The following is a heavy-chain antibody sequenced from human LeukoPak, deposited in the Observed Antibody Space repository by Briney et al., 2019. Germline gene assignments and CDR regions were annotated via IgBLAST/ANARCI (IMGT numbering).Heavy chain of an antibody. Sequence: ASVKVSCKASGYTFTSYGISWVRQAPGQGLEWMGWISAYNGNTNYAQKLQGRVTMTTDTSTSTAYMELRSLRSDDTAVYYCARDGLSRYCYGYSDYWGQGTLVTVSS. CDR3: ARDGLSRYCYGYSDY. CDR2: ISAYNGNT. D-gene: IGHD5-18*01. J-gene: IGHJ4*02. CDR1: GYTFTSYG. V-gene: IGHV1-18*01.